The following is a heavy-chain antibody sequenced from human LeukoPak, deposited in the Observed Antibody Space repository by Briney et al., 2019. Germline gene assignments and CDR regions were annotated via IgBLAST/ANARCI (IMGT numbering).Heavy chain of an antibody. Sequence: SVTVSCKASGGTFSNYAITWVRQAPGQGLEWMGRIIPLLGITNYAQKFQGRVTITADKSTSTAYMELSSLRSDDTAVYYCARELLSVGFDYWGQGTLVTVSS. V-gene: IGHV1-69*04. CDR3: ARELLSVGFDY. CDR2: IIPLLGIT. J-gene: IGHJ4*02. CDR1: GGTFSNYA. D-gene: IGHD2-21*01.